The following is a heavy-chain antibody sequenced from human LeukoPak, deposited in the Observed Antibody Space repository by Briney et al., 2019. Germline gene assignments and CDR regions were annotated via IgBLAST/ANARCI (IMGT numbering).Heavy chain of an antibody. CDR1: GFIFSDYY. CDR3: ARGGAHGMDV. V-gene: IGHV3-11*01. Sequence: GGSLRLSCAASGFIFSDYYMTWIRQAPGRGLEWVSYISGVYDNIYYGDSVKGRFTISRDNAKNSVYLQMSSLRADDTAVYYCARGGAHGMDVWGQGTTVTVSS. CDR2: ISGVYDNI. J-gene: IGHJ6*02. D-gene: IGHD1-26*01.